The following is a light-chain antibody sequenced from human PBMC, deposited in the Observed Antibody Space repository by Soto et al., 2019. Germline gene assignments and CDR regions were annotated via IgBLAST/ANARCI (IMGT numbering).Light chain of an antibody. CDR1: QSVSSSY. Sequence: EIVLTQSPGTLSLSPGERATLSFRASQSVSSSYLAWYQQKPGQAPRLLIYGASSRATGIPDRFSGSGSGTDFTLTISSLQSEDFAVYYCQRYNNWPWTFGQGTNVDIK. V-gene: IGKV3-20*01. CDR3: QRYNNWPWT. J-gene: IGKJ1*01. CDR2: GAS.